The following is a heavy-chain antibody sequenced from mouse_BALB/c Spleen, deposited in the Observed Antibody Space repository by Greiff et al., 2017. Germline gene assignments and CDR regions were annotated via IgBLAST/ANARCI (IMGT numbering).Heavy chain of an antibody. CDR1: GFSLTSYG. V-gene: IGHV2-9*02. Sequence: VQLQESGPGLVAPSQSLSITCTVSGFSLTSYGVHWVRQPPGKGLEWLGVIWAGGSTNYNSALMSRLSISKDNSKSQVFLKMNSLQTDDTAMYYCARYYYGSSYRFAYWGQGTLVTVSA. D-gene: IGHD1-1*01. J-gene: IGHJ3*01. CDR3: ARYYYGSSYRFAY. CDR2: IWAGGST.